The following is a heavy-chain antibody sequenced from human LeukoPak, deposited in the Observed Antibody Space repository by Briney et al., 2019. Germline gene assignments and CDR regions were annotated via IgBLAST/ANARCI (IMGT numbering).Heavy chain of an antibody. CDR3: AKRSPGLDY. Sequence: GGSLRLSCAASGFTLSSYAMRWVRQAPGKGLEWVSAISGSGGSTYYADSVKGPFTISRHNSKNTLYLQMNTLRAEDTAVYYCAKRSPGLDYWGQGTLVTVSS. J-gene: IGHJ4*02. CDR2: ISGSGGST. CDR1: GFTLSSYA. V-gene: IGHV3-23*01.